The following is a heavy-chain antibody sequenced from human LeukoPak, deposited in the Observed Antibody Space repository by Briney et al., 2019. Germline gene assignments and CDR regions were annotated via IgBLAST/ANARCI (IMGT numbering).Heavy chain of an antibody. V-gene: IGHV4-30-2*01. D-gene: IGHD1-26*01. CDR1: GGSFSGYY. Sequence: SETLSLTCAVYGGSFSGYYWSWIRQPPGKGLEWIGYIYHSGSTYYNPSLKSRVTISVDRSKNQFSLKLSSVTAADTAVYYCAMGGGSYNYFDYWGQGTLVTVSS. CDR3: AMGGGSYNYFDY. CDR2: IYHSGST. J-gene: IGHJ4*02.